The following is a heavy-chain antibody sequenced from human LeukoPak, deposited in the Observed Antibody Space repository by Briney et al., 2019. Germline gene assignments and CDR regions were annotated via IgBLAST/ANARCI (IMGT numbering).Heavy chain of an antibody. Sequence: ASVKVSCEASGYIFSNYGISWVRQAPGEGLEWMGWITTYKGNTAYAQKLQGRVTMTTDTSTSTAYMELRSLRSDDTAVYYCARRDYEALTYYFDYWGQGTLVTVSS. J-gene: IGHJ4*02. CDR3: ARRDYEALTYYFDY. CDR2: ITTYKGNT. CDR1: GYIFSNYG. V-gene: IGHV1-18*01. D-gene: IGHD4-17*01.